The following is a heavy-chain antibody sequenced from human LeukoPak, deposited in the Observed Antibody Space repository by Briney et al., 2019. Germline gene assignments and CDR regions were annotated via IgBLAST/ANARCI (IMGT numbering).Heavy chain of an antibody. CDR2: IYSGGST. Sequence: GGSLRLSCAASGFTFSSYGMHWVRQAPGKGLEWVSVIYSGGSTYYADSVKGRFTISRDNSKNTLYLQMNSLRAEDTAVYYCGIVYSSGWYGDYFDYWGQGTLVTVSS. D-gene: IGHD6-19*01. CDR3: GIVYSSGWYGDYFDY. V-gene: IGHV3-NL1*01. J-gene: IGHJ4*02. CDR1: GFTFSSYG.